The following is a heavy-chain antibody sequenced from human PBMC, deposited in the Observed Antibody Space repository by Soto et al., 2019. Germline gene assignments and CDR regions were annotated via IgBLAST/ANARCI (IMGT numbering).Heavy chain of an antibody. CDR3: ARDPIARWTSVFHDAFDC. CDR1: GGSISSGGYY. D-gene: IGHD2-21*01. CDR2: IYYSGST. J-gene: IGHJ3*01. V-gene: IGHV4-31*03. Sequence: TLSLTCTVSGGSISSGGYYWSWIRQHPGKGLEWIGYIYYSGSTYYNPSLKSRVTISVDTSKNQFSLKLSSVTAADTAVYYCARDPIARWTSVFHDAFDCWGQGTMVTVSS.